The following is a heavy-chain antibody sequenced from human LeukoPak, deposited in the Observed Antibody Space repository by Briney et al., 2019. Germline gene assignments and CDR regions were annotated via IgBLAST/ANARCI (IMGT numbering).Heavy chain of an antibody. D-gene: IGHD3-10*01. CDR3: ASYGSGSYRFDP. V-gene: IGHV4-31*03. CDR2: IHHSGST. Sequence: SETLSLTCTVSGGSISGSSYYWGWIRRPPGKGLEWIGYIHHSGSTYYNPSLKSRVIISVDTSKNQFSLKLNSVTAADTAVYYCASYGSGSYRFDPWGQGTLVTVSS. J-gene: IGHJ5*02. CDR1: GGSISGSSYY.